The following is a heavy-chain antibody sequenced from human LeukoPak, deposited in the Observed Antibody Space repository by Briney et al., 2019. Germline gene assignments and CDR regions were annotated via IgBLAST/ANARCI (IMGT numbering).Heavy chain of an antibody. CDR3: ARGKGVLRFLEWSPRAWFDP. CDR1: GGSFSGYY. J-gene: IGHJ5*02. CDR2: INHSGST. Sequence: PSETLSLTCAVYGGSFSGYYWSWIRQPPGKGLEWIGEINHSGSTNYNPSLKSRVTISVDTSKNQFSLKLSSVTAADTAVYYCARGKGVLRFLEWSPRAWFDPWGQGTLVTVSS. V-gene: IGHV4-34*01. D-gene: IGHD3-3*01.